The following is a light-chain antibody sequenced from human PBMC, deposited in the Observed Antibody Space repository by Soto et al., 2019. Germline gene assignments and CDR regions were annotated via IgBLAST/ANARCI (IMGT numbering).Light chain of an antibody. CDR2: QNT. CDR3: QAWDSSTAV. Sequence: SYELTQPPSVSVSPGQTASITCSGDNLGDKYGSWYQQKPGQSPVLVIYQNTKRPSGIPERFSGSNSGNTATLTISGTQTMDEADYYCQAWDSSTAVFGTGTKLTVL. CDR1: NLGDKY. V-gene: IGLV3-1*01. J-gene: IGLJ1*01.